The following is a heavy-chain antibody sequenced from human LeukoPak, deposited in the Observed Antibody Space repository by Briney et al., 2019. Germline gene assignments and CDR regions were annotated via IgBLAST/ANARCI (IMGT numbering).Heavy chain of an antibody. Sequence: PSQTLSLTCTVSGGSNSSGDYYWSWIRQPPGTGLEWIGYVYYSGSTYYNPSLKSRVTISVDTSKNQFSQKLSSVTAADTAVYYCARVLYDYVWGSYRFYYFDYWGQGTLVTVSS. V-gene: IGHV4-30-4*01. CDR1: GGSNSSGDYY. CDR2: VYYSGST. CDR3: ARVLYDYVWGSYRFYYFDY. D-gene: IGHD3-16*02. J-gene: IGHJ4*02.